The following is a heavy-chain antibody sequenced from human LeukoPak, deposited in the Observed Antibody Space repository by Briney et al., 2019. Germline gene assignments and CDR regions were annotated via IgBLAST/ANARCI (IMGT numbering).Heavy chain of an antibody. CDR1: GSTFSNYS. CDR3: AMGDYIWGSYPQVEY. CDR2: ITSGSRYR. J-gene: IGHJ4*02. V-gene: IGHV3-21*01. Sequence: GGSLRLSCAASGSTFSNYSMNWVRQAPGKGLEWVSSITSGSRYRYYADSVKGRLTSSRDNDKNSLYLQMNSLRAEDTAVYYCAMGDYIWGSYPQVEYWGQGTLVTVSS. D-gene: IGHD3-16*02.